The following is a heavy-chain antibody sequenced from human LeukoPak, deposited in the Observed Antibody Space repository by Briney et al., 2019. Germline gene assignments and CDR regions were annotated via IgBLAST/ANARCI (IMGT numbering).Heavy chain of an antibody. CDR2: ISWNSGSI. D-gene: IGHD2-2*01. J-gene: IGHJ4*02. CDR1: GFTFDDYA. Sequence: PGGSLGLSCAASGFTFDDYAMHWVRQAPGKGLEWVSGISWNSGSIGYADSVKGRFTISRDNAKNSLYLQMNSLRAEDMALYYCAKGVCSSTSCYEGYDYWGQGTLVTVSP. CDR3: AKGVCSSTSCYEGYDY. V-gene: IGHV3-9*03.